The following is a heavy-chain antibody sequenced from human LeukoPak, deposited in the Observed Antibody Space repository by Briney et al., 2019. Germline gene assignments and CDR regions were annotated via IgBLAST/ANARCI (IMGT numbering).Heavy chain of an antibody. V-gene: IGHV3-48*01. CDR1: GFTFSSYS. Sequence: GGSLRLSCAASGFTFSSYSMNCVRHAPGKGLEWVSYISSSSSTIYYADSVKGRFTISRDTAKNSLYLQMNSLRAEDTAVYYCARVRGFGELLSTYYYYYYMDVWGKGPRSPSP. CDR3: ARVRGFGELLSTYYYYYYMDV. CDR2: ISSSSSTI. D-gene: IGHD3-10*01. J-gene: IGHJ6*03.